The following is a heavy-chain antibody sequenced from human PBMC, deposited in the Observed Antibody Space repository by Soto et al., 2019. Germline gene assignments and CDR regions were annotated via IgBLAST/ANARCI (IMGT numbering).Heavy chain of an antibody. J-gene: IGHJ6*02. Sequence: YSVQVSCKASGGTFSSYAISWLRQAPGQGLEWMGGIIPIFGTANYAQKFQGRVTITADESTSTAYMELSSLRSEDTAVYYCASPCVETDYYYYGMDVSAQGNTVIVS. D-gene: IGHD3-3*01. V-gene: IGHV1-69*13. CDR3: ASPCVETDYYYYGMDV. CDR1: GGTFSSYA. CDR2: IIPIFGTA.